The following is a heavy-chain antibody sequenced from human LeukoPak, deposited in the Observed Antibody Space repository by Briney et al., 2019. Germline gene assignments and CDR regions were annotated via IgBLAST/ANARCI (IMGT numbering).Heavy chain of an antibody. D-gene: IGHD4-23*01. CDR2: ISSSSSYI. Sequence: GGSLRLSCAASGFTFSSYSMNWVRQAPGKGLEWVSSISSSSSYIYYADSVKGRFTISRDNAKNSLYLQMNSLRAEDTAVYYCARDLGGNSGLHYFDYWGQGTLVTVSS. CDR3: ARDLGGNSGLHYFDY. V-gene: IGHV3-21*01. J-gene: IGHJ4*02. CDR1: GFTFSSYS.